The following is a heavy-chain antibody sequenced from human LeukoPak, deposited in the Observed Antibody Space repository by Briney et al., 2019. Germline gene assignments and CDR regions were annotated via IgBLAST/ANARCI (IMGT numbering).Heavy chain of an antibody. CDR2: IIPIFGTA. CDR3: ARAYYDSSGYYLFDY. CDR1: GGTFSSYA. D-gene: IGHD3-22*01. V-gene: IGHV1-69*05. J-gene: IGHJ4*02. Sequence: ASVKVSXKASGGTFSSYAISWVRQAPGQGLEWMGGIIPIFGTANYAQKFQGRGTITTDESTSTAYMELSSLRSEDTAVYYCARAYYDSSGYYLFDYWGQGTLVTVSS.